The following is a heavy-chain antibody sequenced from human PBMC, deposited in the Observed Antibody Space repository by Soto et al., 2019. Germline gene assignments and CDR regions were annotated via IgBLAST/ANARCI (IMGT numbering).Heavy chain of an antibody. CDR1: GGSISSGGYY. V-gene: IGHV4-31*03. D-gene: IGHD1-26*01. CDR2: IYYSGST. J-gene: IGHJ5*02. CDR3: ARENYSGSYYDWFDP. Sequence: PSETLSLTCTVSGGSISSGGYYWSWIRQHPGKGLEWIGYIYYSGSTYYNPSLKSRVTISVDTSKNQFSLKLSSVTAADTAVYYCARENYSGSYYDWFDPWGQGTLVTVSS.